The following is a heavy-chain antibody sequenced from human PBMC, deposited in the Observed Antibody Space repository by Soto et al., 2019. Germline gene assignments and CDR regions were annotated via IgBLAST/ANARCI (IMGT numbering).Heavy chain of an antibody. CDR3: ARFRVPTVVTSRPHWFDP. J-gene: IGHJ5*02. Sequence: QLQLQESGPGLVKPSETLSLTCTVSGGSISSSSYYWGWIRQPPGKGLEWIGRIYYSGSTYYNPSLKRRVAISVDTSKNQFSLKLSSVTAAATAVYYCARFRVPTVVTSRPHWFDPWGQGTLVTVSS. D-gene: IGHD4-17*01. CDR2: IYYSGST. V-gene: IGHV4-39*01. CDR1: GGSISSSSYY.